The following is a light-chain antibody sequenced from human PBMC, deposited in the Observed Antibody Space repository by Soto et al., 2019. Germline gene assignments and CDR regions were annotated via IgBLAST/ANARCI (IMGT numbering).Light chain of an antibody. CDR3: QQCKDWPPYS. Sequence: EVVMTQSPATLSVSPGETVSLSCRSSQSITTRLAWSQHKPGEDPILLLYDVSTRPAGIPGRYSGSGSVTAFALTVSSLQTEDFAVYSGQQCKDWPPYSFGPGTNVEIK. V-gene: IGKV3-15*01. CDR1: QSITTR. CDR2: DVS. J-gene: IGKJ2*03.